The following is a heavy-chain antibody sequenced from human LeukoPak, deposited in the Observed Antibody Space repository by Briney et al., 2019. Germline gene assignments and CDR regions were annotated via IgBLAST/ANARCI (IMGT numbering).Heavy chain of an antibody. D-gene: IGHD6-19*01. CDR3: ARVGSSGSILYFDY. CDR2: ISSSGSTI. V-gene: IGHV3-11*01. J-gene: IGHJ4*02. CDR1: GFTFSDYY. Sequence: GGSLRLSCAASGFTFSDYYMSWVRQAPGKGLEWGSYISSSGSTIYYADSVKGRFTISRDNAKNSLYLQMNSLRAEDTAVYYCARVGSSGSILYFDYWGPGTLVTVSS.